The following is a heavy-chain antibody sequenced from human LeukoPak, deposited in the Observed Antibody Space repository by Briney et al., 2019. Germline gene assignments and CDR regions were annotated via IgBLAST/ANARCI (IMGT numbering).Heavy chain of an antibody. J-gene: IGHJ3*02. D-gene: IGHD4-17*01. V-gene: IGHV4-59*08. Sequence: TSETLSLTCTVSGGSISSYYWSWIGQPPGKGLEWIGYIYYTGTTNYNPSLKSRVTISVDTSKNQFSLMLSSVTAADTAVYYCARYTVTTGGDAFDIWGQGTMVTVSS. CDR3: ARYTVTTGGDAFDI. CDR1: GGSISSYY. CDR2: IYYTGTT.